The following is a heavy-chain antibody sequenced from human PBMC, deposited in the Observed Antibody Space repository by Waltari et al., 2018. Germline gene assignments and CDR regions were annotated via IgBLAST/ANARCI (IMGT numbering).Heavy chain of an antibody. CDR2: IYHSGST. D-gene: IGHD6-19*01. CDR1: GYSISSGYY. Sequence: QVQLQESGPGLVKPSETLSLTCAVSGYSISSGYYWCWIRQPPGQGLEWIGSIYHSGSTYYNPSLKSRVTISVDTSKNQFSLKLSSVTAADTAVYYCARGPESSGWEDYYYYMDVWGKGTTVTVSS. V-gene: IGHV4-38-2*01. CDR3: ARGPESSGWEDYYYYMDV. J-gene: IGHJ6*03.